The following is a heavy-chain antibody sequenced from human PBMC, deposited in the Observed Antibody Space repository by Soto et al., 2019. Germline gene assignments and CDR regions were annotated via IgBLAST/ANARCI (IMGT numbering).Heavy chain of an antibody. CDR3: ARGQVLPLRFDY. V-gene: IGHV4-34*01. J-gene: IGHJ4*02. CDR2: INHSGST. Sequence: SETLSLTCAVYGGSFSGYYWSWIRQPPGKGLEWIGEINHSGSTNYNPSLKSRVTISVDTSKNQFSLKLSSVTAADTAVYYCARGQVLPLRFDYWGQGTLVTVSS. CDR1: GGSFSGYY. D-gene: IGHD3-10*01.